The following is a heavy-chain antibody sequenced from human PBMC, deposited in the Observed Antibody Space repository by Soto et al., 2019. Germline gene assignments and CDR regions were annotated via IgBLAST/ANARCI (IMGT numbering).Heavy chain of an antibody. J-gene: IGHJ3*01. CDR1: GFTFNNYG. CDR2: ISNDGSDK. V-gene: IGHV3-30*18. D-gene: IGHD6-13*01. Sequence: QVQLVESGGGVVQPGRSLRLSCAASGFTFNNYGMHWVRQAPGKGLEWVATISNDGSDKYYADSVKGRLTISRDNSKNTVYLQMNSLRAEETAVNYCAKDQRIAASHGIDWGQGTMVTVSS. CDR3: AKDQRIAASHGID.